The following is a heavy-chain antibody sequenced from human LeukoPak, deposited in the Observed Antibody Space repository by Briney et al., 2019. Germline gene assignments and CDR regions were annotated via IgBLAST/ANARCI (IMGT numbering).Heavy chain of an antibody. D-gene: IGHD3-10*01. CDR2: MKPNSGNT. Sequence: ASVKVSCKASGYTFTSYDINWVRQAAGQGLEWMGWMKPNSGNTGYAQKFQGRVTMTRNTSISTAYMELSSLRSEDTAVYYCARAGWFGESAIDYWGQGTLVTVSS. CDR1: GYTFTSYD. V-gene: IGHV1-8*01. CDR3: ARAGWFGESAIDY. J-gene: IGHJ4*02.